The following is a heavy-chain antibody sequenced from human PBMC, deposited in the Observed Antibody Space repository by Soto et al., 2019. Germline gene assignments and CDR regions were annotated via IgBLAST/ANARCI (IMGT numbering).Heavy chain of an antibody. V-gene: IGHV4-61*01. J-gene: IGHJ6*02. Sequence: QVQLQESGPGLVKPSDTLSLTCTVSGGSVSSGSYYWSWIRQPPGKGLEWIGYIYYSGSTNYNPSLKSRVTMSVDKSKNQFSLKLSSVTAADPAVYYCARDLKYYDFWSGYYYYYGMDVWGQGTTVTVSS. CDR3: ARDLKYYDFWSGYYYYYGMDV. CDR1: GGSVSSGSYY. CDR2: IYYSGST. D-gene: IGHD3-3*01.